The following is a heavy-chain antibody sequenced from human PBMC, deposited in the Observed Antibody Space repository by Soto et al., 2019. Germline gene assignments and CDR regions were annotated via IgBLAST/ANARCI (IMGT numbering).Heavy chain of an antibody. V-gene: IGHV3-30*18. Sequence: VQLVESGGGVVQPGRSLRLSCAASGFTFSDYAMHWVRQAPGKGLEWVAVVSHDGRNTHYADSVKGRFTISRDGSKNTVPLEMASQRAEDTAVFYCAKGGRQWLVTSDFNYWGQGALVTVSS. J-gene: IGHJ4*02. CDR1: GFTFSDYA. CDR2: VSHDGRNT. D-gene: IGHD6-19*01. CDR3: AKGGRQWLVTSDFNY.